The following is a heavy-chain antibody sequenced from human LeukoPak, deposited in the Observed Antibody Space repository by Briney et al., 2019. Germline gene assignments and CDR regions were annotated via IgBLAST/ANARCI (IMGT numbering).Heavy chain of an antibody. V-gene: IGHV3-30*03. CDR2: ISYDGSNK. Sequence: PGGSLRLSCAASGFTFSSYGMHWVRQAPGKGLEWVAVISYDGSNKYYADSVKGRFTISRDNSKNTLYLQMNSLRAEDTAVYYCARERNLGWFDPWGQGTLVTVSS. D-gene: IGHD1-14*01. CDR1: GFTFSSYG. CDR3: ARERNLGWFDP. J-gene: IGHJ5*02.